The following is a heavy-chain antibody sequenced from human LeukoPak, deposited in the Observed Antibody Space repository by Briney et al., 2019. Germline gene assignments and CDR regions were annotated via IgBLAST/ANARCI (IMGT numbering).Heavy chain of an antibody. Sequence: SETLSLTCTVSGGSISSSNYYWGWIRQPPGKGLEWIGSIYYSGSTYYNPSLKSRVTISVDTSENQFSLKLSSVTAADTAVYYCARRRIVATIDYWGQGTLVTVSS. V-gene: IGHV4-39*01. CDR1: GGSISSSNYY. CDR2: IYYSGST. J-gene: IGHJ4*02. CDR3: ARRRIVATIDY. D-gene: IGHD5-12*01.